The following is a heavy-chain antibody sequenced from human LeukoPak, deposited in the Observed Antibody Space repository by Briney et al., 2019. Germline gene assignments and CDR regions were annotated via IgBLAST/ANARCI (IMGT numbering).Heavy chain of an antibody. CDR2: ISSTSSYI. Sequence: IPGGSLRLSCAASGFSISTYSMDWVRQAPGKGLEWVSSISSTSSYIYYADSVKGRFTISRDNAKNSLYLQMNSLRAEDTAVYYCARDAGITGTTDLDYWGHGTLVTVSS. D-gene: IGHD1-14*01. CDR1: GFSISTYS. V-gene: IGHV3-21*01. J-gene: IGHJ4*01. CDR3: ARDAGITGTTDLDY.